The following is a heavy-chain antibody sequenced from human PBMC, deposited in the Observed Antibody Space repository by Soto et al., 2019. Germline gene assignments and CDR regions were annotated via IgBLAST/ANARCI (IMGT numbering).Heavy chain of an antibody. Sequence: GESLKISCKGSGYSFTSYWIGWVRQMPGKGLEWMGIIYPGDSDTRYSPSFQGQVTISADKSISTAYLQWSSLKASDTAMYYCATHCSGGSCSSSRPYYYGMDVWGQGTTVTVSS. CDR1: GYSFTSYW. CDR2: IYPGDSDT. V-gene: IGHV5-51*01. D-gene: IGHD2-15*01. J-gene: IGHJ6*02. CDR3: ATHCSGGSCSSSRPYYYGMDV.